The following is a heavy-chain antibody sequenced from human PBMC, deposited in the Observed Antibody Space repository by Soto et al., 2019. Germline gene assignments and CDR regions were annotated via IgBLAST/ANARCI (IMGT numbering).Heavy chain of an antibody. D-gene: IGHD5-12*01. V-gene: IGHV3-11*01. CDR3: ARDPSGYPFDY. J-gene: IGHJ4*02. CDR2: ISSSGSDI. CDR1: GFTFSDYY. Sequence: GGSLRLSCAASGFTFSDYYMSWIRQAPGKGLEWLSYISSSGSDIYYADSAKGRFTISRDNAKNSLYLQMHSLRAEDTAVYYCARDPSGYPFDYWGQGTQVTVSS.